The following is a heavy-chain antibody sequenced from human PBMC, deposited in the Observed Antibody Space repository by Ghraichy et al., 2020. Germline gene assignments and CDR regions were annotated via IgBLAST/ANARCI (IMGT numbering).Heavy chain of an antibody. Sequence: GGSLRLSCAASGFTFSSYGMHWVRQAPGKGLEWVAVIWYDGSNKYYADSVKGRFTISRDNSKNTLYLQMNSLRAEDTAVYYCARDLVGVGDVYYGMDVWGQGTTVTVSS. CDR2: IWYDGSNK. CDR1: GFTFSSYG. D-gene: IGHD2-15*01. CDR3: ARDLVGVGDVYYGMDV. J-gene: IGHJ6*02. V-gene: IGHV3-33*01.